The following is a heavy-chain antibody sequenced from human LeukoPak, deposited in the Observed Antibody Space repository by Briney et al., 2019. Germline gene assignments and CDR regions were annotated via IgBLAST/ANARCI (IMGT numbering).Heavy chain of an antibody. CDR3: ASTLLWFGESGWFDP. Sequence: PSETLSLTCTVSGGSISSGGYYWSWIRQHPGKGLEWIGYIYYSGSTYYNPSLKSRVTISVDTSKNQFSLKLSSVTAADTAVYYCASTLLWFGESGWFDPWGQGTLVTVSS. CDR1: GGSISSGGYY. D-gene: IGHD3-10*01. V-gene: IGHV4-31*03. CDR2: IYYSGST. J-gene: IGHJ5*02.